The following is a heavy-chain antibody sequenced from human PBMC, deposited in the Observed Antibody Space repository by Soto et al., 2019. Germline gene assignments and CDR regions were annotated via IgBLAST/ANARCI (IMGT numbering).Heavy chain of an antibody. CDR1: GFTFSSYA. CDR2: ISYDGSNK. D-gene: IGHD3-16*01. V-gene: IGHV3-30-3*01. J-gene: IGHJ4*02. Sequence: QVQLVESGGGVVQPGRSLRLSCAASGFTFSSYAMHWVRQAPGKGLEWVAVISYDGSNKYYADSVKGRFTISRDNSKNTLYLQMNSLRAEDTAVYYCARRMITFGGVYYFDYWGQGTLVTVSS. CDR3: ARRMITFGGVYYFDY.